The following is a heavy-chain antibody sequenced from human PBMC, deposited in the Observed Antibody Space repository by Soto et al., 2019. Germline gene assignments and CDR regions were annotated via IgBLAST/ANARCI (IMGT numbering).Heavy chain of an antibody. CDR1: GGSISSGGYS. Sequence: PSETLSLTCAVSGGSISSGGYSWSWIRQPPGKGLEWIGYIYHSGSTYYNPSLKSRVTISVDRSKNQFSLKLSSVTAAATAVYYCARDANCHDALDSLEQGTRSTVAS. J-gene: IGHJ3*02. V-gene: IGHV4-30-2*01. D-gene: IGHD2-21*01. CDR2: IYHSGST. CDR3: ARDANCHDALDS.